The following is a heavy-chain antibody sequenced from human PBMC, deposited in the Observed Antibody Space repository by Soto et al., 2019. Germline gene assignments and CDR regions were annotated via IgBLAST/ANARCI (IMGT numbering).Heavy chain of an antibody. Sequence: PVGSQRHSCTPSGFTFIDYYMIWIRQAPGKGLEWVSYISSSGSTIYYADSVKGRFTISRDNAKNSLYLQMNSLRAEDTAVYYCARPPSTIFGVVAIWGQGTIVTVSS. CDR3: ARPPSTIFGVVAI. CDR2: ISSSGSTI. J-gene: IGHJ3*02. V-gene: IGHV3-11*01. CDR1: GFTFIDYY. D-gene: IGHD3-3*01.